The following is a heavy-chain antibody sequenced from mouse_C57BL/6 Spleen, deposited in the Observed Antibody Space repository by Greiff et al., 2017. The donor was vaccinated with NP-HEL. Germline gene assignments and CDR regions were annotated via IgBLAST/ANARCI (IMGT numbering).Heavy chain of an antibody. Sequence: QVQLKESGPELVKPGASVKISCKASGYAFSSSWMNWVKQRPGKGLEWIGRIYPGDGDTKYNGKFKGKATLTADKSSSTAYMQLSSLTSEDSAVYFCARETTAFDGWGQGTTLTVST. CDR2: IYPGDGDT. CDR3: ARETTAFDG. V-gene: IGHV1-82*01. D-gene: IGHD1-2*01. J-gene: IGHJ2*01. CDR1: GYAFSSSW.